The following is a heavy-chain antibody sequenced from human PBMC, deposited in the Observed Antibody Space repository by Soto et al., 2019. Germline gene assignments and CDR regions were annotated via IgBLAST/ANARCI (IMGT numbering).Heavy chain of an antibody. Sequence: TVGSLRLSCAVSGFTFSSHAMRWIRQTQGKGLECVSSITGSGGSTYYADSVKGRFTISRDKSKNTLYLQMNSLRGEDTAVYYCAKHPQFSGWLSAQTFDYWGQGTQVTGSS. CDR1: GFTFSSHA. CDR3: AKHPQFSGWLSAQTFDY. V-gene: IGHV3-23*01. CDR2: ITGSGGST. J-gene: IGHJ4*02. D-gene: IGHD6-19*01.